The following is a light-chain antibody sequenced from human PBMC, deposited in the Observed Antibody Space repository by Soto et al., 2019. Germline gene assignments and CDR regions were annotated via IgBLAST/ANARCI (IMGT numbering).Light chain of an antibody. CDR2: AAS. Sequence: IQLTQSPSSLSAYVGDRVTITCRASQGISSYLAWYQQKPGKAPKLLISAASTLQSEVPSRFSGSGSGTEFTLTISSLQPEDFATYYCQQLNDYPITFGQGTRLEIK. J-gene: IGKJ5*01. V-gene: IGKV1-9*01. CDR1: QGISSY. CDR3: QQLNDYPIT.